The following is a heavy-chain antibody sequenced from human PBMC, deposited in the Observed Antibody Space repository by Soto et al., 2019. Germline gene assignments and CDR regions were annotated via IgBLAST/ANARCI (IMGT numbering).Heavy chain of an antibody. V-gene: IGHV4-4*02. CDR1: SGSISSSNW. J-gene: IGHJ3*02. Sequence: SETLSLTCAVSSGSISSSNWWSWVRQPPGKGLEWIGEIYHSGSTNYNPSLKSRVTISVDKSKNQFSLKLSSVTAADTAVYYCASSSWSYDAFDIWGQGTMVTVSS. CDR2: IYHSGST. D-gene: IGHD6-13*01. CDR3: ASSSWSYDAFDI.